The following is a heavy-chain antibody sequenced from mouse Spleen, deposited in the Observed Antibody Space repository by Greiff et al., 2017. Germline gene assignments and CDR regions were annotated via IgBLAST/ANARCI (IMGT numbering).Heavy chain of an antibody. CDR2: IDPSDSET. V-gene: IGHV1-52*01. D-gene: IGHD2-1*01. CDR1: GYTFTSYW. Sequence: QVQLKQPGAELVRPGSSVKLSCKASGYTFTSYWMHWVKQRPIQGLEWIGNIDPSDSETHYNQKFKDKATLTVDKSSSTAYMQLSSLTSEDSAVYYCARGGNSLYAMDYWGQGTSVTVSS. CDR3: ARGGNSLYAMDY. J-gene: IGHJ4*01.